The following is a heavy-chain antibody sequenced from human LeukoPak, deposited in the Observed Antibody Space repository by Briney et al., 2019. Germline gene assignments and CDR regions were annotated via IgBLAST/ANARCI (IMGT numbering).Heavy chain of an antibody. Sequence: SETLSLTCTVSGGSMDIYYWSWIRQPAGSGLEWVGRIDARGTTHYNPSLRSRVTMSVDTSKTHFSLNLKSVTAADTAVYYCARDPGDTYHDWYFDLWARGTVVTVSS. V-gene: IGHV4-4*07. D-gene: IGHD3-16*01. CDR1: GGSMDIYY. CDR3: ARDPGDTYHDWYFDL. CDR2: IDARGTT. J-gene: IGHJ2*01.